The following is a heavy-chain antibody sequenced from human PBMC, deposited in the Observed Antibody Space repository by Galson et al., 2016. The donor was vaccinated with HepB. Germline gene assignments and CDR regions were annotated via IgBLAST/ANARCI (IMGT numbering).Heavy chain of an antibody. CDR3: ARYMLDAFDI. CDR1: GFTVSTKY. J-gene: IGHJ3*02. V-gene: IGHV3-53*01. D-gene: IGHD3-10*02. CDR2: IYSGGDT. Sequence: SLRLSCAASGFTVSTKYMTWVRQAPGKGLEWVSLIYSGGDTYYADSVKGRFTISKDNSKNTVYLQMNSLRAEDSAVYYCARYMLDAFDIWGQGTMVTVSS.